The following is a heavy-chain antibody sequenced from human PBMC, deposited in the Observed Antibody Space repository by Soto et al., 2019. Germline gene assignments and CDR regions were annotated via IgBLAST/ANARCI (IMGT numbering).Heavy chain of an antibody. CDR3: AVDIVERISY. J-gene: IGHJ4*02. V-gene: IGHV3-33*01. CDR1: GFTFRNYG. Sequence: GGSLRLSCEASGFTFRNYGMHWVRQAPGKGLEWVAVIWYDGSKRYYAESVKGRFTISRDNSKNTLYLQMSSLRAEDTAVYYCAVDIVERISYWGQGTLVTVSS. D-gene: IGHD5-12*01. CDR2: IWYDGSKR.